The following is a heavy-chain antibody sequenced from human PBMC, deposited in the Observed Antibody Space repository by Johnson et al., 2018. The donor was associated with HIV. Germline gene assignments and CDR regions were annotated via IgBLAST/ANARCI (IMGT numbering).Heavy chain of an antibody. CDR1: RFTFSDYY. Sequence: QVQLVESGGGVVQPGGSLRLSCAASRFTFSDYYMTWIRQAPGKGLEWVSYISSSGNTIYYADSVKGRFTISRDNAKNSLYLQMNSLKIEDTAVYYCNTDMSAVGSGAFDIWGQGTMVTVSS. D-gene: IGHD6-13*01. J-gene: IGHJ3*02. CDR2: ISSSGNTI. CDR3: NTDMSAVGSGAFDI. V-gene: IGHV3-11*01.